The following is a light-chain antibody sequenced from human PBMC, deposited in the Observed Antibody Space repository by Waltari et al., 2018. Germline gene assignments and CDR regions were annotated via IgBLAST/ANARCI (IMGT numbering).Light chain of an antibody. CDR3: QSYDSSLGAFWV. CDR1: NSNIGAGYD. Sequence: QSVLTQPPSVSGAPGQRVTISCTGSNSNIGAGYDVHWYQQLPGAAPKLLISGNNNRPSGVPDRFSGSRSDTSASLAITGLQAEDGADYYCQSYDSSLGAFWVFGGGTKVTVL. V-gene: IGLV1-40*01. J-gene: IGLJ3*02. CDR2: GNN.